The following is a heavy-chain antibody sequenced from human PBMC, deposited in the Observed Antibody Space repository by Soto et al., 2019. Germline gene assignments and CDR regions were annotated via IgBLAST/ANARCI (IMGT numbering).Heavy chain of an antibody. Sequence: SGGSLRLSCAASGFTFSNYDLSWVRRAPTKGLEWVSSISGSGDITYYADSVKGRFTISRDNSKNTLYLQMDSLRAEDTAIYSCVNGIVVIPPASKELEYWGQGTLVTVSS. V-gene: IGHV3-23*01. CDR3: VNGIVVIPPASKELEY. D-gene: IGHD2-2*01. J-gene: IGHJ4*02. CDR2: ISGSGDIT. CDR1: GFTFSNYD.